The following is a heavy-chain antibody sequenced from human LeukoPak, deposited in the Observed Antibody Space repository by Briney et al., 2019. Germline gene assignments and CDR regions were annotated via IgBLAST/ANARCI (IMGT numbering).Heavy chain of an antibody. Sequence: SMTVACKAYAGTFSSHAISWVRQAPGQVLEWMGGIIPIFCKANYAQKLQGRVTITADESTSTAYMELSSTRSEDTAVYYCARDPRRHSAAGTTGDYWGQGTLVTVSS. CDR3: ARDPRRHSAAGTTGDY. CDR2: IIPIFCKA. D-gene: IGHD6-13*01. V-gene: IGHV1-69*13. CDR1: AGTFSSHA. J-gene: IGHJ4*02.